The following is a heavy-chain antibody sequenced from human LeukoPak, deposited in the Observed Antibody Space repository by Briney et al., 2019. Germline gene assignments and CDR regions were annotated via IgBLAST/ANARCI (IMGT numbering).Heavy chain of an antibody. J-gene: IGHJ6*03. D-gene: IGHD3-3*01. V-gene: IGHV1-69*05. CDR2: IIPIFGTA. CDR1: GGTFSSYA. CDR3: ASGSYYGFWSGYSRYYYYYMDV. Sequence: GASVKVSCKASGGTFSSYAISWVRQAPGQGLEWMGRIIPIFGTANYAQKFQGRVTITTDESTSTAYMELSSLRSEDTAVYYCASGSYYGFWSGYSRYYYYYMDVWGKGTTVTVSS.